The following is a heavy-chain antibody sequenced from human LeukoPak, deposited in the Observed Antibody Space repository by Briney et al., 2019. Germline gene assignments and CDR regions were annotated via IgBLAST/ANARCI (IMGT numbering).Heavy chain of an antibody. CDR2: IIPIFGTA. D-gene: IGHD3-10*01. Sequence: SVEVSCKASGGTFSSYTINWVRQAPGQGLEWMGGIIPIFGTANYAQKFQGRVTITADESTSTAYMELSSLRSEDTAVYYCASSGENYYYYGMDVWGQGTTVTVSS. CDR3: ASSGENYYYYGMDV. J-gene: IGHJ6*02. V-gene: IGHV1-69*13. CDR1: GGTFSSYT.